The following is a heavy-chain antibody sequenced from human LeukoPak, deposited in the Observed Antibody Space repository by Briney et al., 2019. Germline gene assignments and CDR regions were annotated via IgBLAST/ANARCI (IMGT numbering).Heavy chain of an antibody. CDR3: ARVGTTVTSYDY. V-gene: IGHV3-53*01. CDR2: IYSGGST. D-gene: IGHD4-17*01. Sequence: GGSLRLSCAASGFTVSSNYMSWVRQAPGKGLEWVSVIYSGGSTYYADSVKGRFTISRDNSKNTLYLQMNSLRAEDTAVYYCARVGTTVTSYDYWGQGTLVTVSS. J-gene: IGHJ4*02. CDR1: GFTVSSNY.